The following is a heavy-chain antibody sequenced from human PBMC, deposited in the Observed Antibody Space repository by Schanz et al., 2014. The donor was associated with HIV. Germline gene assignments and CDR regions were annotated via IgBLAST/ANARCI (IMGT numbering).Heavy chain of an antibody. CDR1: GFSFSNYA. J-gene: IGHJ6*02. V-gene: IGHV3-21*01. D-gene: IGHD2-21*02. Sequence: VQLVESGGGVVQPGRSLRLSCAASGFSFSNYAMTWVRQAPGKGLERVSFISSTSAHIYYADSVKGRFTISRDNAKNSLYLEMNSLRAEDTAVYYCAREKSDWYLIDYYYYYGMDVWGQGTTVTVSS. CDR2: ISSTSAHI. CDR3: AREKSDWYLIDYYYYYGMDV.